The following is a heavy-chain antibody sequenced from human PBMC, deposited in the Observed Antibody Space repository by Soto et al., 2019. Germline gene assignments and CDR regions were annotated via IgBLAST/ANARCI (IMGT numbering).Heavy chain of an antibody. J-gene: IGHJ2*01. V-gene: IGHV3-23*01. CDR1: GFTFSSYA. CDR3: AKVGSYYEQYDHWYFEL. CDR2: ITRSGNYT. D-gene: IGHD3-22*01. Sequence: EVQLLESGGGLVQPGGSLRLSCAASGFTFSSYAITWVRQAPGKGLEWVSAITRSGNYTHYVDSVKGRFTLSRDNSKNTLYRQMNSLRAVDTAVYYCAKVGSYYEQYDHWYFELWGRGTLVTVFS.